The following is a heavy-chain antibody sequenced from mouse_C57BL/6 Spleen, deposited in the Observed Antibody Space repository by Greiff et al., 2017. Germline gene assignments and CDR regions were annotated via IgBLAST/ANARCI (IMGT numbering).Heavy chain of an antibody. CDR1: GFTFSDYG. CDR2: ISSGSSTI. Sequence: EVMLVESGGGLVKPGGSLTLSCAASGFTFSDYGMHWVRQAPAKGLEWVAYISSGSSTIYYADTVKGRFTISRDNAKNTLFLQMTSLRSEDTAMYYCARQDWDDDYAMDYWGQGTSVTVSS. D-gene: IGHD4-1*01. J-gene: IGHJ4*01. CDR3: ARQDWDDDYAMDY. V-gene: IGHV5-17*01.